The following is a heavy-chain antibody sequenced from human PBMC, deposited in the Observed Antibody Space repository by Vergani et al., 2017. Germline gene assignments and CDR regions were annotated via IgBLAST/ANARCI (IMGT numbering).Heavy chain of an antibody. V-gene: IGHV1-69*04. CDR2: IIPILGIA. D-gene: IGHD3-10*01. CDR3: AGGLLWFGEGP. CDR1: GGTFSSYA. J-gene: IGHJ3*01. Sequence: QVQLVQSGAEVKKPVSSVKVSCKASGGTFSSYAISWVRQAPGQGLEWMGRIIPILGIANYAQKFQGRVTITADKSTSTAYMELSSLRSEDTAVYYCAGGLLWFGEGPWGQGTMVTVSS.